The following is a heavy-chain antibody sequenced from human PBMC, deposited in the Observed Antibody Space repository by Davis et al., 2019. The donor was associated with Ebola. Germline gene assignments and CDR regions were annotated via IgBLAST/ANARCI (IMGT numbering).Heavy chain of an antibody. CDR3: ARVRTASWILAYFDY. Sequence: PSETLSLTCTVSGGSISSYYWSWIRQPPGKGLEWIGYIYYSGSTNYNPSLKSRVTISVDTSKNQFSLKLSSVTAADTAVYYCARVRTASWILAYFDYWGQGTLVTVSS. J-gene: IGHJ4*02. CDR1: GGSISSYY. V-gene: IGHV4-59*01. D-gene: IGHD5-18*01. CDR2: IYYSGST.